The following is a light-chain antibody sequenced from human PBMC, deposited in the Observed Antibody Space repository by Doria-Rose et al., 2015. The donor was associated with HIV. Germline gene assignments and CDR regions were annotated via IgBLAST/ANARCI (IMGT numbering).Light chain of an antibody. V-gene: IGKV1-8*01. CDR1: QDISNY. Sequence: AIRMTQSPSSLSASTGDRVTITCRASQDISNYLAWYQQKPGKAPKLLIHAASILQSGVPSRFSGSGSGTDFTLTISYLQSEDFATYYCQQYYSYPPTFGQGTKVEVK. CDR3: QQYYSYPPT. J-gene: IGKJ1*01. CDR2: AAS.